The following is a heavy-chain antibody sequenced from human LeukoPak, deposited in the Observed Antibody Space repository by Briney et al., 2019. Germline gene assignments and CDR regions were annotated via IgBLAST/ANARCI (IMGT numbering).Heavy chain of an antibody. V-gene: IGHV3-74*01. CDR3: AELGITMIGGV. D-gene: IGHD3-10*02. CDR2: INSDGSTT. Sequence: GGSLRLSCAASGFTFSSYWMHWVRHVPGKGLVWVSLINSDGSTTNYADSVKGRFTISRDNAKNSLYLQMNSLRAEDTAVYYCAELGITMIGGVWGKGTTVTISS. CDR1: GFTFSSYW. J-gene: IGHJ6*04.